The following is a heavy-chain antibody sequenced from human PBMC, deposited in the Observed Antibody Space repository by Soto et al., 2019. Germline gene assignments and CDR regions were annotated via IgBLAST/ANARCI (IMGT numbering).Heavy chain of an antibody. CDR3: AREVIRIAIQATDS. J-gene: IGHJ4*02. Sequence: SVTLPVRSGAEYGSRVDHGCRWIRKHPGKGLEWIGEIKPGGITNYNPSVKSRLTISLDTSQKQVSLELTSVTAADTAVYYCAREVIRIAIQATDSWGKGSLVTGSS. CDR1: YGSRVDHG. CDR2: IKPGGIT. D-gene: IGHD2-21*01. V-gene: IGHV4-34*01.